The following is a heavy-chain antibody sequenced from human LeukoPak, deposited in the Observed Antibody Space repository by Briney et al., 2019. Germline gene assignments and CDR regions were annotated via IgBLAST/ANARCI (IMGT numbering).Heavy chain of an antibody. J-gene: IGHJ5*02. Sequence: AESLKISCKGSGYSINNYWIGWVRQMPGKGLEWMGIIYPADSDIRYSPSFHGQGTISADKSISTAYLQWSSLKAPGTPMYYCARQEYCSGGSWYTWFDPWGQGTLVIVSS. D-gene: IGHD2-15*01. CDR3: ARQEYCSGGSWYTWFDP. CDR2: IYPADSDI. CDR1: GYSINNYW. V-gene: IGHV5-51*01.